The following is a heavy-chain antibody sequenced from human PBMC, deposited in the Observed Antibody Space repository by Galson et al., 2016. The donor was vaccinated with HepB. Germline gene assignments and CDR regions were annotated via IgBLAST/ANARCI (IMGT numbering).Heavy chain of an antibody. CDR2: ISGSGGNT. CDR1: GFTFDIYG. CDR3: ARDRFPRVTRGRNWFDP. Sequence: SLRLSCAASGFTFDIYGMSWVRQAPGKGLEWVSAISGSGGNTYYADSVKGRFAISRDNSKKTLYLHMSSLRAEDTAVYYCARDRFPRVTRGRNWFDPWGQGTLVTVSS. J-gene: IGHJ5*02. V-gene: IGHV3-23*01. D-gene: IGHD2-21*02.